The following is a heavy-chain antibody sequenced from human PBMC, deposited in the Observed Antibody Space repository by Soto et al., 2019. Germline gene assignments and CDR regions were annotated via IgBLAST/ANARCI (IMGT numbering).Heavy chain of an antibody. Sequence: PSETLSLTCAVSGGSISSSNWWRWVRQPPGKGLEWLGEIYHSGSTNSNPSLKSRVTISVDKCKNPFSLKLSSVTAAYTAVYYCARFQLAAAGTGYYYSGMDVWGQGTTVTVSS. CDR3: ARFQLAAAGTGYYYSGMDV. CDR1: GGSISSSNW. D-gene: IGHD6-13*01. V-gene: IGHV4-4*02. CDR2: IYHSGST. J-gene: IGHJ6*02.